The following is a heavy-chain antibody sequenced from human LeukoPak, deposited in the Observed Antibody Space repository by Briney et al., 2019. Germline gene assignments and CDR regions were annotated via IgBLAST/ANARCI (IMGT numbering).Heavy chain of an antibody. Sequence: ASVKVSCKASGYTYTTDGISWVRQAPGQGLEWMGWISAYNGNTNYARKLQGRVTMTTDTSTSTAYMELRSLRSDDTAVYYCASGPSGYYSWGQGTLVTVSS. CDR3: ASGPSGYYS. V-gene: IGHV1-18*01. D-gene: IGHD3-22*01. CDR1: GYTYTTDG. J-gene: IGHJ4*02. CDR2: ISAYNGNT.